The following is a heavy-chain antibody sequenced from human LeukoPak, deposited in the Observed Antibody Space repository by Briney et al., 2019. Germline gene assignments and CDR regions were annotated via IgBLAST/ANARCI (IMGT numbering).Heavy chain of an antibody. V-gene: IGHV3-21*01. CDR2: ISSSSSYI. D-gene: IGHD2-21*02. CDR1: GFTFSSYS. Sequence: GGSLRLSCAASGFTFSSYSMNWVRQAPGKGLEGVSSISSSSSYIYYADSVEGRFTISRDNAKNSLYLQMNSLRAEDTAVYYCARVFGYCGGDCYVHFDYWGQGTLVTVSS. CDR3: ARVFGYCGGDCYVHFDY. J-gene: IGHJ4*02.